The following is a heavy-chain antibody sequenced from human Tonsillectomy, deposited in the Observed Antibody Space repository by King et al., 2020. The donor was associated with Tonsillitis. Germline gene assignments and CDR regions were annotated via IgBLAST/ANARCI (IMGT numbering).Heavy chain of an antibody. D-gene: IGHD6-13*01. CDR3: ARASVRSAPLGYGSSWGYYFDY. J-gene: IGHJ4*02. Sequence: VQLVESGGGVVQPGRSLRLSCAASGFTFSSYGMHWVRQAPGKGLEWVTVISYDGSNKYYADSVKGRFTMSRDNSKNTLYLQMNSLRAEDTAVYYCARASVRSAPLGYGSSWGYYFDYWGQGTLVTVSS. CDR2: ISYDGSNK. V-gene: IGHV3-30*03. CDR1: GFTFSSYG.